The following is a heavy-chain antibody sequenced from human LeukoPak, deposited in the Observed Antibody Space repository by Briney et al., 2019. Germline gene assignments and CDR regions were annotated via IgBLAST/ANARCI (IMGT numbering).Heavy chain of an antibody. V-gene: IGHV3-30-3*01. Sequence: GRSLRLSCAASGFTFSSYAMHWVRQAPGKGLEWVAVISYDGSNKYYADSVKGRFTISRDNSKNTLYLQMNSLRAEDTAAYYCARVGRWLQFVPDYWGQGTLVTVSS. CDR3: ARVGRWLQFVPDY. J-gene: IGHJ4*02. CDR1: GFTFSSYA. D-gene: IGHD5-24*01. CDR2: ISYDGSNK.